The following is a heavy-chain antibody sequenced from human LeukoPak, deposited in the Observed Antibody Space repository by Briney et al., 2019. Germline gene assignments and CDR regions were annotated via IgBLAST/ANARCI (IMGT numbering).Heavy chain of an antibody. V-gene: IGHV3-23*01. CDR3: AKTFTGASSYFDY. Sequence: SGGSLRLSCAASGFTFSSYAMSWVRQAPGKGLEWVSAISGSGGSTYYADSVKGRFSISRDNSKNTLYLQMNSLRAEDTAVYYCAKTFTGASSYFDYWGQGTLVTVSS. CDR2: ISGSGGST. D-gene: IGHD1-26*01. CDR1: GFTFSSYA. J-gene: IGHJ4*02.